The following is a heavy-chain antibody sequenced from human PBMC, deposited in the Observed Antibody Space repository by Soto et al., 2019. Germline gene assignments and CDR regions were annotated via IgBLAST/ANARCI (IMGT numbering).Heavy chain of an antibody. D-gene: IGHD3-22*01. CDR1: GLTFSGYA. J-gene: IGHJ5*02. Sequence: GGSLRLSCETSGLTFSGYALHWVRQSPGKGLKWVAVVSYDGTYKYYADSVKGRFTISRDNSRNTLYLQMNSLTVEDTAVYYCAREGHYSNSSGDYYGNWFDPWGQGTRVTVSS. CDR3: AREGHYSNSSGDYYGNWFDP. V-gene: IGHV3-30*04. CDR2: VSYDGTYK.